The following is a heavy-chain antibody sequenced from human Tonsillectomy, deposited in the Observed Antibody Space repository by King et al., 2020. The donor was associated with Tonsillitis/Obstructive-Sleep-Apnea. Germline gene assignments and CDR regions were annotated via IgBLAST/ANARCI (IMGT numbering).Heavy chain of an antibody. CDR3: AKCVGIIVGAPLDY. D-gene: IGHD1-26*01. Sequence: VQLVESGGGLVQPGRSLRLSCAASGFIFDDYGIHWVRQAPGKGLEWVSGISWNSGSIAYADSVKGRFTISRDNAKHSLYLQMDSLRSEDTALYYCAKCVGIIVGAPLDYWGQGPLVTVSS. CDR1: GFIFDDYG. CDR2: ISWNSGSI. V-gene: IGHV3-9*01. J-gene: IGHJ4*02.